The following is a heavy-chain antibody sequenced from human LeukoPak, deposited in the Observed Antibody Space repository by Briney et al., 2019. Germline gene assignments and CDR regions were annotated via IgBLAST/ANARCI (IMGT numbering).Heavy chain of an antibody. CDR3: ARGSHYCSSTSCYTSPGDYYYYGMDV. Sequence: ASVKVSCKVSGYTLTELSMHWVRQAPGKGLEWMGGFDPEDGETIYAQKFQGRVTMTEDTSTDTAYMELSSLRSEDTAVYYCARGSHYCSSTSCYTSPGDYYYYGMDVWGQGTTVTVSS. CDR1: GYTLTELS. D-gene: IGHD2-2*02. V-gene: IGHV1-24*01. J-gene: IGHJ6*02. CDR2: FDPEDGET.